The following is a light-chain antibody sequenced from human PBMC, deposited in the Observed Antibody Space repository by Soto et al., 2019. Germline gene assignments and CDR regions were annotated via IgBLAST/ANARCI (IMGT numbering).Light chain of an antibody. Sequence: EIVMTQSAATLSVSPGDRATLSCRASQSVSSNLAWYQQKPGQAPRLLIYGASTRATGIPARFSGSGSGTEFTLTISSLQSEDFAVYYCQQYNNWLPITFGQGTRLEIK. V-gene: IGKV3-15*01. CDR1: QSVSSN. CDR3: QQYNNWLPIT. CDR2: GAS. J-gene: IGKJ5*01.